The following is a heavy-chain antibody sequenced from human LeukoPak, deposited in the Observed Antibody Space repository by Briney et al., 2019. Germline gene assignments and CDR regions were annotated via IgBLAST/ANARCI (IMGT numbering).Heavy chain of an antibody. Sequence: SETLSLTCTVSGGSISSSSYYWGWIRQPPGKGLEWIGSIYYSGSTYYNPSLKSRVTISVDTSKNQFSLKLSSVTAADTAVYYCAREGPGAGSGSYYWGQGTLVTVSS. CDR1: GGSISSSSYY. V-gene: IGHV4-39*07. D-gene: IGHD3-10*01. CDR3: AREGPGAGSGSYY. CDR2: IYYSGST. J-gene: IGHJ4*02.